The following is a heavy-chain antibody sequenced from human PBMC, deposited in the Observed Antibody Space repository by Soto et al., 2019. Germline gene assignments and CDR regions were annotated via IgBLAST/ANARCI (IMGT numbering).Heavy chain of an antibody. V-gene: IGHV4-39*01. CDR1: GGSISSSSYY. Sequence: SETLSLTCTVSGGSISSSSYYWGWIRQPPGKGLEWIGSIYYSGSTYYNPSLKSRVTISVDTSKNQFSLKLSSVTAADTAVYYCARLGYSGYDYVLGWGQGTLVTVSS. J-gene: IGHJ4*02. CDR2: IYYSGST. D-gene: IGHD5-12*01. CDR3: ARLGYSGYDYVLG.